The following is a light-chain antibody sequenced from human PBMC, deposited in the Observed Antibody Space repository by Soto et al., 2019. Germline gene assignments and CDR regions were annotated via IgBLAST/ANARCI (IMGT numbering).Light chain of an antibody. Sequence: DIQMTQSPSSLSASVGDRVTITCRASQGISNYLAWYQQKPGTVPKLLISAASTLQTGVPSRFSGGGSGTDFTLTISSLQPEDVATYYCQQGYSTPWTFGQGTKVDIK. CDR1: QGISNY. V-gene: IGKV1-27*01. J-gene: IGKJ1*01. CDR3: QQGYSTPWT. CDR2: AAS.